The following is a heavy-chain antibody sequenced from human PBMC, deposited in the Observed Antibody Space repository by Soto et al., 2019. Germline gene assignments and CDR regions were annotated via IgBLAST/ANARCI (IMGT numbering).Heavy chain of an antibody. D-gene: IGHD2-15*01. CDR1: GYKFTTFW. Sequence: GESLKISCKASGYKFTTFWLNWVRQTPGKGLEWLGRIDPTDSFTNYSPPFEGHVTISVDRSISTAYLQWNSLQASDTAIYYCARPASGGSRDAFDVWGQGTTVTVS. J-gene: IGHJ3*01. CDR3: ARPASGGSRDAFDV. V-gene: IGHV5-10-1*01. CDR2: IDPTDSFT.